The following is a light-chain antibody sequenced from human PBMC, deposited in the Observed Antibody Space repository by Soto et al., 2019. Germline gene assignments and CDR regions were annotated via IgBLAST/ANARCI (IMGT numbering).Light chain of an antibody. CDR2: AVS. J-gene: IGKJ2*03. V-gene: IGKV3-20*01. CDR3: QQYGNSPRYS. CDR1: QSVDSRY. Sequence: EIVLTQSPDTLSLSPGERATLSCRASQSVDSRYLAWYQQKRDQAPRLVIHAVSRRATGIPDRFSGSGSGTDFPLTISRLAPEDFADDSCQQYGNSPRYSFGQGTKLQIK.